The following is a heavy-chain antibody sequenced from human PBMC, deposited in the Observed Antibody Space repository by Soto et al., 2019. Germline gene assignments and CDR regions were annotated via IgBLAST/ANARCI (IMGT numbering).Heavy chain of an antibody. Sequence: QVRLVQSGAEVKKPGASVKVSCKASGYIFTNYYIHWVRQAPGQGLEWMAIINPNGGSTNCAQEFQGRITLTRDTSTSTVYMDLISRTSEDTAVYYCARGLYTSDKWCQGTLVTVSS. D-gene: IGHD2-2*02. J-gene: IGHJ4*02. CDR1: GYIFTNYY. CDR2: INPNGGST. V-gene: IGHV1-46*01. CDR3: ARGLYTSDK.